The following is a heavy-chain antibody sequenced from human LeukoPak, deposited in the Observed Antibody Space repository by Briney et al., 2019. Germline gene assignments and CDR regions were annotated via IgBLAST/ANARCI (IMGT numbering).Heavy chain of an antibody. D-gene: IGHD3-9*01. J-gene: IGHJ4*02. CDR3: ARSYDILTGYYYFDY. CDR1: GYTFTSYA. V-gene: IGHV1-3*01. Sequence: ASVKVSCKASGYTFTSYAMHWVRQAPGQRLEWMGWINAGNGNTKYSQKFQGRVTITRDTSASTAYMELSSLRSEGTAVYYCARSYDILTGYYYFDYWGQGTLVTVSS. CDR2: INAGNGNT.